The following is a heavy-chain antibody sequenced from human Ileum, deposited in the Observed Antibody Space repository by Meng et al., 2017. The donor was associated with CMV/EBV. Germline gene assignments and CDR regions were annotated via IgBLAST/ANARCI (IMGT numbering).Heavy chain of an antibody. Sequence: VQLLDSVGDLIQPGGSLRLSCAVSGFTFRDFAMNWVRQAPGKGLEFVARIGGDDFTEYRDSVKGRFTISRDNSNNMMYLQMNSLRVEDTAVYYCAKDISVRSEFENWGQGTLVTVSS. V-gene: IGHV3-23*01. J-gene: IGHJ4*02. D-gene: IGHD1-14*01. CDR1: GFTFRDFA. CDR2: IGGDDFT. CDR3: AKDISVRSEFEN.